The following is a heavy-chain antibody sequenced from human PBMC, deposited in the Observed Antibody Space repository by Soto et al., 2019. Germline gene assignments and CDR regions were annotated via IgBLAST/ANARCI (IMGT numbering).Heavy chain of an antibody. D-gene: IGHD6-19*01. Sequence: SETLSLTCTVSGVSISSVSISSNYWSWIRQSPGKGLEWIGSVHYSGSTSYHPSLKSRVTISVDTSKNQFSLRLRSVTAADTAVYYCARIPCSASFDYWGQGNLVTVSS. V-gene: IGHV4-61*01. J-gene: IGHJ4*02. CDR3: ARIPCSASFDY. CDR2: VHYSGST. CDR1: GVSISSVSISSNY.